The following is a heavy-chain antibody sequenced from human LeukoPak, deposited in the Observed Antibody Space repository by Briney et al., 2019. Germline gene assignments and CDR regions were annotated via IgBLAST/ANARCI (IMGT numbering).Heavy chain of an antibody. J-gene: IGHJ4*02. CDR1: GFSLSTAGVG. CDR3: IHQHNLAAADG. CDR2: IYWHGDQ. D-gene: IGHD6-13*01. Sequence: SGPTLVKPTQTLTLTCTFSGFSLSTAGVGVGWIRQPPGKALEWLALIYWHGDQRYSPSLKTRLTIAKDTSKNQVVLTLTNVDPVDTGSYYCIHQHNLAAADGWGQGILVTVSS. V-gene: IGHV2-5*04.